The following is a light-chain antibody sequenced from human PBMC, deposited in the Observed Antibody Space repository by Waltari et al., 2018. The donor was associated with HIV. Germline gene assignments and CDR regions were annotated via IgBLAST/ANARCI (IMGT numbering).Light chain of an antibody. CDR1: HIGAKH. CDR3: QVFENSRDQA. CDR2: DDK. Sequence: YVLTQPPSVSVAPGQTATITCGGNHIGAKHVPWYQQKSGQAPVLVIYDDKLRPSGIPARISGSNSGGTATLTISGVEVGDEAEYYCQVFENSRDQAFGTGTKVTVL. J-gene: IGLJ1*01. V-gene: IGLV3-21*01.